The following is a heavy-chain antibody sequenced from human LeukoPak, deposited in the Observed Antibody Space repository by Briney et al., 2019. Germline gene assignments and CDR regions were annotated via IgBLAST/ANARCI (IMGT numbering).Heavy chain of an antibody. Sequence: SSETLSLTCTVSGGSISSYYWSWIRQPPGKGLEWIGYIYTSGSTNYNPSLKSRVTISVDTSKNQFSLKLSSVTAADTAVYYCARARLGDGYSNGYGYYFDYWGQGTLVTVSS. CDR3: ARARLGDGYSNGYGYYFDY. CDR1: GGSISSYY. J-gene: IGHJ4*02. CDR2: IYTSGST. D-gene: IGHD5-24*01. V-gene: IGHV4-4*09.